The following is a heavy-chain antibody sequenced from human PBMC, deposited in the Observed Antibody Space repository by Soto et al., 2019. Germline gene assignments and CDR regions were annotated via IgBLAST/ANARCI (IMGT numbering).Heavy chain of an antibody. CDR3: ASACTNGVCYHFDY. Sequence: GGSVEVFCKASGGPFSSYAISLVRQAPGQGLEWMGGMIPIFGTANYAQKFQGRVTITADESTSTAYMELSSLRSEDTAVYYRASACTNGVCYHFDYWGQGTMVTVSS. CDR2: MIPIFGTA. V-gene: IGHV1-69*13. D-gene: IGHD2-8*01. CDR1: GGPFSSYA. J-gene: IGHJ4*02.